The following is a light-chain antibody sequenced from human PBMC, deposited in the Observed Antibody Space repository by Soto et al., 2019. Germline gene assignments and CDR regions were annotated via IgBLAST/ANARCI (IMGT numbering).Light chain of an antibody. V-gene: IGKV3-20*01. Sequence: EIVLTQSPGTLSLSPGERATLSCRASQSVYNNYLAWYQQKPGQTPRLLVNGASRRATGIPDRFSGGGSGTDFTLTISSLEPEDFAVYYCQQYGLPPRSFGQGTRVEIK. CDR1: QSVYNNY. J-gene: IGKJ2*01. CDR2: GAS. CDR3: QQYGLPPRS.